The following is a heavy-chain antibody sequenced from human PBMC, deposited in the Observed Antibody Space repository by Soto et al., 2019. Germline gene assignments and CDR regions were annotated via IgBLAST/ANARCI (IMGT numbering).Heavy chain of an antibody. CDR3: TTAPWEQQLVRDYYYYYGMDV. D-gene: IGHD6-13*01. CDR1: GFTFSNAW. V-gene: IGHV3-15*01. CDR2: IKSKTDGGTT. Sequence: PGGSLRLSCAASGFTFSNAWMSWVRQAPGKGLEWVGRIKSKTDGGTTDYAAPVKGRFTISRDDSKTTLYLQMNSLKTEDTAVYYCTTAPWEQQLVRDYYYYYGMDVWGQGTTVTVSS. J-gene: IGHJ6*02.